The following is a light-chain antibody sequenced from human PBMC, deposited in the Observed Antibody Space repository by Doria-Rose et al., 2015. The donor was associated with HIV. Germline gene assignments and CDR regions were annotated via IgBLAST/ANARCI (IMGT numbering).Light chain of an antibody. CDR2: LGS. Sequence: TQSPLSLPVTPGQPASISCRSSQSLLHTIGYNYLDWYLQKPGQSPQLLIYLGSNRASGVPDRFSGSGSGTDFTLKISRVEAEDVGVYYCMQALQTPYT. CDR3: MQALQTPYT. V-gene: IGKV2-28*01. CDR1: QSLLHTIGYNY. J-gene: IGKJ2*01.